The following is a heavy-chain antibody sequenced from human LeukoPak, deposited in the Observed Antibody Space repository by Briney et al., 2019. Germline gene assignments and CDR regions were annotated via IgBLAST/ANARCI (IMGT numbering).Heavy chain of an antibody. Sequence: GASVTVSCKASGGTFSSYAISWVRQAPGQGLEWMGGIIPIFGTANYAQKFQGRVTMTRDMSTSTVYMELSSLRSEDTAVYYCAMGQLSFYYFDYWGQGTLVTVSS. J-gene: IGHJ4*02. CDR1: GGTFSSYA. CDR2: IIPIFGTA. D-gene: IGHD3-16*02. V-gene: IGHV1-69*05. CDR3: AMGQLSFYYFDY.